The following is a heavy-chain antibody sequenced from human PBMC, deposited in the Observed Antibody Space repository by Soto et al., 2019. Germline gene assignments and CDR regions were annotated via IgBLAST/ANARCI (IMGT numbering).Heavy chain of an antibody. CDR2: MYNTGST. J-gene: IGHJ5*02. V-gene: IGHV4-59*01. Sequence: SETLSLTCTVSGGSISRYYWSWIRQPPGKGLEWIGYMYNTGSTVYNPPFKSRVTISVDTSKNQFSLKLNSVTAADTAVYYCARVPSPWGQGTLVTAPQ. CDR1: GGSISRYY. CDR3: ARVPSP.